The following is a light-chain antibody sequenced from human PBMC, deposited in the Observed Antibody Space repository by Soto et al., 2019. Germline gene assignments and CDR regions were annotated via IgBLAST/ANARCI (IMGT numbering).Light chain of an antibody. Sequence: EIMVTQSPGTLSLSTGERATLSCRASQSVSNNYLAWYQQKPGQATRLLIDGASNRATGIPDRFSGSGSGTDFTLTISRLEPEDLAVYYCQQYGSSGTFGQGTKVDIK. J-gene: IGKJ1*01. V-gene: IGKV3-20*01. CDR3: QQYGSSGT. CDR2: GAS. CDR1: QSVSNNY.